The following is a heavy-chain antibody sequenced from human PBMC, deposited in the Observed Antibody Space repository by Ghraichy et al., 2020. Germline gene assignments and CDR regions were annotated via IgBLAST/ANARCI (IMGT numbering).Heavy chain of an antibody. CDR2: ISSSSSI. CDR1: GFTFSSYS. D-gene: IGHD1-20*01. V-gene: IGHV3-21*01. Sequence: GALRLSCAASGFTFSSYSVTWVRQAPGKGLEWVSSISSSSSIYYADSLKGRFTISRDNAKNSLYLQMNRLRAEDTAVYYCARNLYGITASYYYYGMDVWGQGTTVTVSS. CDR3: ARNLYGITASYYYYGMDV. J-gene: IGHJ6*02.